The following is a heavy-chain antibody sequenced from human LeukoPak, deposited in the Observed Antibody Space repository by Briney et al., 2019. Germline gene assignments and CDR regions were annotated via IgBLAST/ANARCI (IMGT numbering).Heavy chain of an antibody. Sequence: ASVKVSCKASGYTFTSYYIHWVRQAPGQGLEWMGIINPSGGSTNYAQKFQGRVTMTRDTSTSTVYMELSSLRSEDTRVYYCASLATSHVVPAAMERSDAFDIWLEATMVTVSS. V-gene: IGHV1-46*03. CDR1: GYTFTSYY. CDR3: ASLATSHVVPAAMERSDAFDI. CDR2: INPSGGST. J-gene: IGHJ3*02. D-gene: IGHD2-2*01.